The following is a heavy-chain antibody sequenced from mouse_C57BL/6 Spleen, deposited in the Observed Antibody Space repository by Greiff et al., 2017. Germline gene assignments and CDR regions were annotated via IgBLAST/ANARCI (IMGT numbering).Heavy chain of an antibody. CDR2: IDPEDGDT. D-gene: IGHD1-1*01. CDR1: GFNIKDYY. CDR3: TTNYGSSHWYFDV. J-gene: IGHJ1*03. V-gene: IGHV14-1*01. Sequence: EVQLQQSGAELVRPGASVKLSCTASGFNIKDYYMHWVKQRPEQGLEWIGRIDPEDGDTEYAPKFQGKATMTADTSSNTAYLQLSSLTSEDTAVYYWTTNYGSSHWYFDVWGTGTTVTVSS.